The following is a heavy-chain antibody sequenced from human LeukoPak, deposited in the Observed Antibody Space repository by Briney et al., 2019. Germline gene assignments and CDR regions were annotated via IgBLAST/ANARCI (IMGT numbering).Heavy chain of an antibody. D-gene: IGHD6-6*01. CDR3: AGGPSLSSSSEDPRAYFDY. CDR1: GFTFSSYG. CDR2: ISYDGSNK. J-gene: IGHJ4*02. V-gene: IGHV3-30*03. Sequence: GSLRLSCAASGFTFSSYGMHWVRQAPGKGLEWVAVISYDGSNKYYADSVKGRFTISRDNSKNTLYLQMNSLRAEDTAVYYCAGGPSLSSSSEDPRAYFDYWGQGTLVTVSS.